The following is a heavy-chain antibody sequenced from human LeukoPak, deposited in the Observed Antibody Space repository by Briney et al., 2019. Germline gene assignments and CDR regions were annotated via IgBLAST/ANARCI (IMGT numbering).Heavy chain of an antibody. CDR2: INHSGST. CDR1: GGSFSGYY. CDR3: ARDFGPVNYYYYYMDV. Sequence: PSETLSLTCAVYGGSFSGYYWSWIRQPPGKGLEWIGEINHSGSTNYNPSLKSRVTISVDTSKNQFSLKLSSVTAADTAVYYCARDFGPVNYYYYYMDVWGKGTTVTISS. J-gene: IGHJ6*03. D-gene: IGHD3-16*01. V-gene: IGHV4-34*01.